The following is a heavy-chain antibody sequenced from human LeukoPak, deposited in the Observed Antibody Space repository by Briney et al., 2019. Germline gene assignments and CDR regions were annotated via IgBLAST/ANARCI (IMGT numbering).Heavy chain of an antibody. CDR1: GGSISSSSYY. Sequence: TSETLSLTCTVSGGSISSSSYYWGWIRQPPGKGLEWIGSIYYSGSTYYNPSLKSRVTISVDTSKNQFSLKLSSVTAADTAVYYCARHSPVGIFYFDYWGQGTLVTVSS. CDR2: IYYSGST. CDR3: ARHSPVGIFYFDY. V-gene: IGHV4-39*01. D-gene: IGHD1-26*01. J-gene: IGHJ4*02.